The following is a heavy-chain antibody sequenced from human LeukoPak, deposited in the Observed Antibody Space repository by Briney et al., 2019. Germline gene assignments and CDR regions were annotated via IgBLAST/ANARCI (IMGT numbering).Heavy chain of an antibody. CDR1: GYTFTSYA. Sequence: EASVKVSCKASGYTFTSYAMHWVRQAPGQRLEWMGWINAGNGNTKYSQEFQGRVTITRDTSASTAYMELSSLRSEDMAVYYCAREASGYSYGLDYWGQGTLVTVST. CDR3: AREASGYSYGLDY. CDR2: INAGNGNT. D-gene: IGHD5-18*01. V-gene: IGHV1-3*03. J-gene: IGHJ4*02.